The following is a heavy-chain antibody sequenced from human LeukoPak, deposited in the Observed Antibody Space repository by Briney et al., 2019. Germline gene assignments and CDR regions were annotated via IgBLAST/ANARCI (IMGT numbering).Heavy chain of an antibody. CDR2: IYYSGST. J-gene: IGHJ5*02. D-gene: IGHD2-2*01. V-gene: IGHV4-39*01. CDR1: SDSISSSNDY. Sequence: SETLSLTCTVSSDSISSSNDYWGWIRQAPGKGLEWIGIIYYSGSTYYNPSLKSRVTISVDTSKNQFSLKLSSVTAADTAIYYCARLSSASWAWFDPWGRGTLVTVSS. CDR3: ARLSSASWAWFDP.